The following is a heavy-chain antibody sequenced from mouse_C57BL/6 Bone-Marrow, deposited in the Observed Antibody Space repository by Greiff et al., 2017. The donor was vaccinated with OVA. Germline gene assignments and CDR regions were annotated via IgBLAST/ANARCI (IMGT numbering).Heavy chain of an antibody. CDR1: GFSLTSYG. Sequence: QVQLKESGPGLVQPSQSLSITCTVSGFSLTSYGVHWVRQSPGKGLEWLGVIWSGGSTDYNAAFISRLSISKDNSKSQVFFKMNSLQADDTAIYYCARLGLPHYYAMDYWGQGTSVTVSS. D-gene: IGHD2-2*01. J-gene: IGHJ4*01. V-gene: IGHV2-2*01. CDR3: ARLGLPHYYAMDY. CDR2: IWSGGST.